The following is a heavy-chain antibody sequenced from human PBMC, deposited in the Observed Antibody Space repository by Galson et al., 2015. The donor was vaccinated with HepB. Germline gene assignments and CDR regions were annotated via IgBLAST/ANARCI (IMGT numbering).Heavy chain of an antibody. J-gene: IGHJ5*02. V-gene: IGHV1-18*01. CDR1: GGTFSSYT. Sequence: SVKVSCKASGGTFSSYTISWVRQAPGQGLEWMGWISTSNDNTKYAQKLQGRVIMTTDTSTNTVYMELTSLRSDDTAVYYCARDSGYSTGWYVLWGQGTLVTVS. D-gene: IGHD3-22*01. CDR2: ISTSNDNT. CDR3: ARDSGYSTGWYVL.